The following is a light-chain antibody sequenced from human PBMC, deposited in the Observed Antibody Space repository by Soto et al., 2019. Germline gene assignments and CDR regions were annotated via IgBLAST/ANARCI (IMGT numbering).Light chain of an antibody. CDR1: QSVSNN. Sequence: EIVLTQSPATLSVSPGERATLSCRASQSVSNNLAWYQQKPGQVPRLLMFGASTRATGIPGRFSGTGYGRGFSLTISSLQPEDFAVYYCYQYNDWPPAFGPGTKVDIK. CDR3: YQYNDWPPA. CDR2: GAS. J-gene: IGKJ1*01. V-gene: IGKV3-15*01.